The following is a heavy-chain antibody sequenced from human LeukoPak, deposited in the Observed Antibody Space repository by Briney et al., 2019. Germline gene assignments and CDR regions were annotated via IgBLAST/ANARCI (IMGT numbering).Heavy chain of an antibody. D-gene: IGHD5-24*01. CDR3: AGMATITPFDY. CDR1: GFTFSRYW. CDR2: ISPDGSTT. V-gene: IGHV3-74*03. J-gene: IGHJ4*02. Sequence: PGGSLRLSCAASGFTFSRYWMHWVRQAPGKGLMWVSRISPDGSTTLYADSVKGRFTISRDNAKNTLYLQMNSLGAEDTAVYYCAGMATITPFDYWGQGTLVTVSS.